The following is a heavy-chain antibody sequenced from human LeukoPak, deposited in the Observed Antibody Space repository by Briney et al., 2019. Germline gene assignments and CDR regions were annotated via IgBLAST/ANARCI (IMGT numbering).Heavy chain of an antibody. CDR3: ARPPPRIAAAGTDYYYDSSGYYGDAFDI. J-gene: IGHJ3*02. Sequence: SLKISCAASGFTFSSYEMNWVRQAPGKGLEWVSYISSSGSTIYYADSVKGRFTISRDNAKNSLYLQMNGLRAENTAVYYCARPPPRIAAAGTDYYYDSSGYYGDAFDIWGQGTMVTVSS. D-gene: IGHD3-22*01. CDR2: ISSSGSTI. CDR1: GFTFSSYE. V-gene: IGHV3-48*03.